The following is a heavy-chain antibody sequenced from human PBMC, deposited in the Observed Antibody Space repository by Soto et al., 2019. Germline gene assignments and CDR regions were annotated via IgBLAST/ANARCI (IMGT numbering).Heavy chain of an antibody. CDR1: GGSIGSGGYY. Sequence: SETLSLTCTVSGGSIGSGGYYWSWIRQHPGKGLEWIGYIYYSGSTYYNPSLKSRVTISVDTSKNQFSLKLSSVTAADTAVYYCARFNWNYEDYYYYGMDVWGQGTTVTVSS. CDR2: IYYSGST. J-gene: IGHJ6*02. D-gene: IGHD1-7*01. CDR3: ARFNWNYEDYYYYGMDV. V-gene: IGHV4-31*03.